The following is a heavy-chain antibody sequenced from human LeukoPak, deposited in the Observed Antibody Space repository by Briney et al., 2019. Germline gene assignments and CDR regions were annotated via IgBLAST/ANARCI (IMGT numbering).Heavy chain of an antibody. CDR2: IYYSGST. J-gene: IGHJ4*02. CDR3: ARRGENLGY. CDR1: GGSISSSSYY. Sequence: SETLSLTCTVSGGSISSSSYYWGWIRQPPGKGLEWIGSIYYSGSTYYNPSLKSRVTISVDTSKNQFSLKLSSVTAADTAVYYCARRGENLGYWGQGTLVTVSS. V-gene: IGHV4-39*01. D-gene: IGHD7-27*01.